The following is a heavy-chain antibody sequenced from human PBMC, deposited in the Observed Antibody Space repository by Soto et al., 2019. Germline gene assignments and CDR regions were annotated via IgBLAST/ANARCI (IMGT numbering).Heavy chain of an antibody. J-gene: IGHJ4*02. CDR1: GYTFNNSG. V-gene: IGHV1-18*04. CDR3: ARDLGGIVVVSAATEFDH. D-gene: IGHD2-2*01. Sequence: QVQLVQSGAEVKKPGASVKVSCKASGYTFNNSGISWVRQAPGRGLEWMGWISAQNGNTNYAQKFQGRVTMTTDTATRTSYMDLRSLRSDDTAVYFCARDLGGIVVVSAATEFDHWGQGTLVTVSS. CDR2: ISAQNGNT.